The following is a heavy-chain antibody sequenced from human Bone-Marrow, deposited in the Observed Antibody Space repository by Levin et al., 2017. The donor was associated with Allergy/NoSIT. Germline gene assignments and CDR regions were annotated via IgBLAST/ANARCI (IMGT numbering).Heavy chain of an antibody. D-gene: IGHD2-15*01. Sequence: PSETLSLTCAVYGGSFSGYYWSWIRQPPGKGLEWIGEINHSGSTNYNPSLKSRVTISVDTSKNQFSLKLSSVTAADTAVYYCARGKSRRIVVVVAGPRDAFDIWGQGTMVTVSS. CDR2: INHSGST. V-gene: IGHV4-34*01. J-gene: IGHJ3*02. CDR1: GGSFSGYY. CDR3: ARGKSRRIVVVVAGPRDAFDI.